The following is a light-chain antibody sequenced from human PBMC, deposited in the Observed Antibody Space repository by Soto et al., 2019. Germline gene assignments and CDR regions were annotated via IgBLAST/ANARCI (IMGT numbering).Light chain of an antibody. Sequence: DIQMTQSPSTLSASVGDRVTITCRASQSISTWLAWYQQKPGKAPNLLIYDASSLESGVPSRFSGSGSGTEFTLTISSLQPDDFANYYCQQYNGYSPRTFGQGTKVDIK. CDR1: QSISTW. CDR3: QQYNGYSPRT. V-gene: IGKV1-5*01. CDR2: DAS. J-gene: IGKJ1*01.